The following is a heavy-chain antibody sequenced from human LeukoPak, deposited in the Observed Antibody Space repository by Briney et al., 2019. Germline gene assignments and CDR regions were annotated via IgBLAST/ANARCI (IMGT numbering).Heavy chain of an antibody. V-gene: IGHV4-34*01. CDR2: INHSGST. D-gene: IGHD3-3*01. J-gene: IGHJ4*02. Sequence: SETLSLTCAVYGGSFSGYYWSWIRQPPGKGLEWIGEINHSGSTNYNPSLKSRVTISVDTSKTQFSLRLSSVTAADTAVYYCAIPPVGGPNFWSGYYRSGGFAYWGQGTLVTVSS. CDR3: AIPPVGGPNFWSGYYRSGGFAY. CDR1: GGSFSGYY.